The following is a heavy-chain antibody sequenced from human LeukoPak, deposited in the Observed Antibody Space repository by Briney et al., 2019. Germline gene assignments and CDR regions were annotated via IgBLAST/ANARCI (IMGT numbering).Heavy chain of an antibody. CDR1: GYTFTGYY. CDR2: INPNSGGT. D-gene: IGHD5-18*01. Sequence: ASVKVSCKASGYTFTGYYMHRVRQAPGQGLEWMGRINPNSGGTNYAQKFQGRVTMTRDTSISTAYMELSRLRSDDTAVYYCARASYGYYYYGMDVWGQGTTVTVSS. J-gene: IGHJ6*02. V-gene: IGHV1-2*06. CDR3: ARASYGYYYYGMDV.